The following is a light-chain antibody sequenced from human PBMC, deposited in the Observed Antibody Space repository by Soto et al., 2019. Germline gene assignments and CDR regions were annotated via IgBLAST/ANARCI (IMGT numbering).Light chain of an antibody. CDR3: QQYDNSPIT. V-gene: IGKV3-20*01. J-gene: IGKJ5*01. CDR1: QSLSRNY. CDR2: GAF. Sequence: EIVLTQSPGTLSLSPGERATLSCRASQSLSRNYLAWYQQKPGQAPRRLIFGAFIRATGIPDRFSGIGSGTDFTLTISRLEPEHFAVYYCQQYDNSPITFGQGTRLEIK.